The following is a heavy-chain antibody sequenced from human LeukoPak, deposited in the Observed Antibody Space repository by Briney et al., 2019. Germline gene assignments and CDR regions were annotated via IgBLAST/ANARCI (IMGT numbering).Heavy chain of an antibody. D-gene: IGHD3-10*01. J-gene: IGHJ4*02. Sequence: GGSLRLSCAASGFTFSSYGMHWVRQAPGKGLEWVAFIRYDGSNKYYADSVKGRFTISRDNSKNTLYLQMNSLRAEDTAVYYCAKRGTGYYYGSGSLDVHHPLDYWGQGTLVTVSS. V-gene: IGHV3-30*02. CDR2: IRYDGSNK. CDR3: AKRGTGYYYGSGSLDVHHPLDY. CDR1: GFTFSSYG.